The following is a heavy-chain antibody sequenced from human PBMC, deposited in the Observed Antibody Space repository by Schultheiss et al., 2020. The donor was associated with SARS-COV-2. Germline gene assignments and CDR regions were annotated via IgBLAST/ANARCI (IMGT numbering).Heavy chain of an antibody. D-gene: IGHD2-15*01. Sequence: SETLSLTCTVSGGSISSSSYYWGWIRQPPGKGLEWIGSIYYSGSTYYNPSLKSRVTISVDTSKNQFSLKLSSVTAADTAVYYCARLARYCSGGSCYSVVGYWGQGTLVTVSS. CDR2: IYYSGST. CDR3: ARLARYCSGGSCYSVVGY. CDR1: GGSISSSSYY. J-gene: IGHJ4*02. V-gene: IGHV4-39*01.